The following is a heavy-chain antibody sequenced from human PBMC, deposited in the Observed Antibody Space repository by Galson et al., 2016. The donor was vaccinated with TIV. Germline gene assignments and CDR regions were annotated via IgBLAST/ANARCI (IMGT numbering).Heavy chain of an antibody. CDR1: GYTFTDFY. Sequence: TVKVSCKASGYTFTDFYIHWVRQAPGQGLEWMGCINPHSGDTKFVQRFQGRVTMTRDTSTSTVYTDLSSLRSDDTAVYYCASRAIVVIPAADYGLDVWGQGTTVTVSS. V-gene: IGHV1-2*02. CDR2: INPHSGDT. D-gene: IGHD2-2*01. CDR3: ASRAIVVIPAADYGLDV. J-gene: IGHJ6*02.